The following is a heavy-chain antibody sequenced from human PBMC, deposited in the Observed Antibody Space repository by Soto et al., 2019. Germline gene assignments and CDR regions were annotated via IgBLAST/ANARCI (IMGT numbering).Heavy chain of an antibody. J-gene: IGHJ3*02. CDR3: ARGTQDFYDILTGYLFDS. V-gene: IGHV4-31*03. CDR2: IYYSGGT. CDR1: GGSISSGGYY. Sequence: PSETLSLTCTVSGGSISSGGYYWSWIRQHPGKGLEWIGYIYYSGGTYYNPSLKSRVTISVDTSKNQFSLKLSSVTAADTAVYYCARGTQDFYDILTGYLFDSWGQGTRVTVAS. D-gene: IGHD3-9*01.